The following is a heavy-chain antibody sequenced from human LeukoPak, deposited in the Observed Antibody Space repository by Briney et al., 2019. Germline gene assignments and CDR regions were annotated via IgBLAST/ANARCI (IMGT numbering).Heavy chain of an antibody. CDR2: IRSKANGYAT. D-gene: IGHD4-17*01. CDR1: GFTFSGSA. Sequence: GGSLRLSCVTSGFTFSGSAMHWVRQASGKGLEWVARIRSKANGYATGYTDSVKGRFIISRDDSKDTAYLQMNSLRTEDSAVYYCAKARYGDNISDGFDTWGQGTMVTVSS. J-gene: IGHJ3*02. V-gene: IGHV3-73*01. CDR3: AKARYGDNISDGFDT.